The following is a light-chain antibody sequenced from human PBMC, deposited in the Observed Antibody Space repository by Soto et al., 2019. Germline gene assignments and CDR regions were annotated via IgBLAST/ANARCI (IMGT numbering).Light chain of an antibody. CDR3: QQYGSS. V-gene: IGKV3-20*01. J-gene: IGKJ1*01. CDR2: GAS. CDR1: QSVSSSY. Sequence: EIVLTQSPGTLSLSSGERATLSCRASQSVSSSYLAWYQQKPGQAPRLLIYGASSRATGIPDRFSGSGSGTDFTLTISRLEPEDFAVYYCQQYGSSFGQGTKVEIK.